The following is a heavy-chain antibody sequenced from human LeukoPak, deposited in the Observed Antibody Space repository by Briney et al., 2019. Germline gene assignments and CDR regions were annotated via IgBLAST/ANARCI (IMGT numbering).Heavy chain of an antibody. D-gene: IGHD6-13*01. CDR3: AIQTSSSYFDY. Sequence: SETLSLTCTVSGGSISSSSYYWGWIRQPPGKGLEWIGSIYYSGSTYYNPSLKSRVTISVDTSKNQFSLKLSSVTAADTGVYYCAIQTSSSYFDYWGQGTLVTVSS. CDR1: GGSISSSSYY. J-gene: IGHJ4*02. CDR2: IYYSGST. V-gene: IGHV4-39*01.